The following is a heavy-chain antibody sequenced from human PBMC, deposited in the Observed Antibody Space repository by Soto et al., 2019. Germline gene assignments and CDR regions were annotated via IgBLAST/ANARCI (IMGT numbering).Heavy chain of an antibody. CDR3: AIDDSGFSRSHSLDYFNS. CDR1: GYTFTSYA. CDR2: INAGNGNT. Sequence: ASVKVSCKASGYTFTSYAMHWVRQAPGQRLEWMGWINAGNGNTKYSQKFQGRVTITRDTSASTGYMELSSLRSEDTAVYYCAIDDSGFSRSHSLDYFNSSGQGALVTVSS. D-gene: IGHD2-15*01. V-gene: IGHV1-3*01. J-gene: IGHJ4*02.